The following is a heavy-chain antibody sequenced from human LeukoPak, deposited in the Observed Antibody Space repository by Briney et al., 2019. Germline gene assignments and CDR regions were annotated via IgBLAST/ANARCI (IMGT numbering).Heavy chain of an antibody. V-gene: IGHV1-2*02. CDR1: GSTFTGYY. CDR2: INPNSGGT. Sequence: ASVKVSCKASGSTFTGYYKHWIRHPHGPGHELKGFINPNSGGTNYAQKFQGRVTMTRDTSISTAYMDLSRLRSDDTAVYFCARGGLPIYCYYMDVWGKGTTVTVSS. CDR3: ARGGLPIYCYYMDV. J-gene: IGHJ6*03. D-gene: IGHD4-11*01.